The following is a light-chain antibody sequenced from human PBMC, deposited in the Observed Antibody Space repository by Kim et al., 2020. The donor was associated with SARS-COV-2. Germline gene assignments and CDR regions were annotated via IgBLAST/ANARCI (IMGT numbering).Light chain of an antibody. CDR1: QGISTY. CDR2: AAS. V-gene: IGKV1-9*01. J-gene: IGKJ1*01. CDR3: QKLNSYPHT. Sequence: IQLTQSPSSLSASVGDRVTITCRASQGISTYLAWYQQKLGKAPKLLIYAASTLQSGVPSRFSGSGSGTDFTLTISSLQPEDFATYYCQKLNSYPHTFGQGTKVDSK.